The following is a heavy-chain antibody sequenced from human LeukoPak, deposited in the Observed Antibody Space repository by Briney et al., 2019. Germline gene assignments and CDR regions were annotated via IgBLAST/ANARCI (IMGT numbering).Heavy chain of an antibody. V-gene: IGHV4-31*03. CDR2: IYYSGST. CDR1: DGSISSGGYY. Sequence: SETLSLTCTVSDGSISSGGYYWSWIRQHPGKGLEWIGYIYYSGSTYYNPSLKSRVTISVDTSKNLFSLKLSSVAAADTAVYYCARGSPAFDIWGQGTMVTVSS. J-gene: IGHJ3*02. CDR3: ARGSPAFDI. D-gene: IGHD6-13*01.